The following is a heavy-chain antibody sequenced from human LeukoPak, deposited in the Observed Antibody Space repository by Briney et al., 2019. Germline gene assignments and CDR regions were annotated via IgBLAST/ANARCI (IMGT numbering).Heavy chain of an antibody. Sequence: GGSLRLSCAASGITFSSYAMSWVRQAPGKGLEWVSGISGSGGSTYYADSVKGRFTVSRDNSKNTLYLQMNSLRAEDTAVYYCAKLGYGGNSWFDYWGQGTLVTVSS. V-gene: IGHV3-23*01. J-gene: IGHJ4*02. CDR1: GITFSSYA. CDR2: ISGSGGST. D-gene: IGHD4-23*01. CDR3: AKLGYGGNSWFDY.